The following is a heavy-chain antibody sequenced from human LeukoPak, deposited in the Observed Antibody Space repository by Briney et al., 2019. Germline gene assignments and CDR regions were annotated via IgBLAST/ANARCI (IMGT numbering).Heavy chain of an antibody. D-gene: IGHD6-19*01. Sequence: PSETLSHTRSVSRGSISSSNYYWGWIRQPPGKGLEWIGSMYYSGSTYYNPSLKSRVTISVDTSKNQFSLKLSSVTAADTAVYYCARLDRYSSGWGGYWGQGTLVTVSS. V-gene: IGHV4-39*01. J-gene: IGHJ4*02. CDR2: MYYSGST. CDR3: ARLDRYSSGWGGY. CDR1: RGSISSSNYY.